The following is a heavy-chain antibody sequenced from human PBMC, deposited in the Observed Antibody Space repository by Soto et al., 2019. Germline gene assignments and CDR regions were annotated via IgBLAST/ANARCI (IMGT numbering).Heavy chain of an antibody. V-gene: IGHV1-69*02. CDR3: TLGSWSAETFDI. CDR2: IIPMLNIT. J-gene: IGHJ3*02. D-gene: IGHD6-13*01. CDR1: GGTFSTYT. Sequence: QVQLVQSGAEVKKPGSSVKVFCKASGGTFSTYTIIWVRQAPGQGLEWMGRIIPMLNITNTAQSFQDRVTIIADKSTSTAYLELSTLRSDDTAMYFCTLGSWSAETFDIWGRGTMVTVSS.